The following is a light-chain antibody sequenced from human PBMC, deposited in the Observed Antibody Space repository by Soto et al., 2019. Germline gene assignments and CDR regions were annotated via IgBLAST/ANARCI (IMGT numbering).Light chain of an antibody. CDR1: GSNIGAGYD. CDR3: AAWDDSLSAVI. Sequence: QSVLTQPPSVSAAPGQRVTISCSGSGSNIGAGYDVHWYQQLPGSAPKLLIYDNTNRPSGVPDRFSGSRSGTSASLAISGLRSEDEGDYYCAAWDDSLSAVIFGGGTKLTVL. V-gene: IGLV1-40*01. J-gene: IGLJ2*01. CDR2: DNT.